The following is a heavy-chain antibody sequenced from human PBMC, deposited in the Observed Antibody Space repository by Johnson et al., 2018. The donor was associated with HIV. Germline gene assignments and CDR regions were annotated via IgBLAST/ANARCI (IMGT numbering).Heavy chain of an antibody. Sequence: VHLVESGGGLVQPGGSLRLSCAASGFIFSSYWMNWVRQAPGKGLEWVANIKQDGSEKYFVDSVKGRFTISRDNSKNTLYLQMNSLRPEDTAMFYCAKEESGSFLAFDIWGQGTMVTVSS. CDR2: IKQDGSEK. CDR3: AKEESGSFLAFDI. J-gene: IGHJ3*02. CDR1: GFIFSSYW. D-gene: IGHD1-26*01. V-gene: IGHV3-7*03.